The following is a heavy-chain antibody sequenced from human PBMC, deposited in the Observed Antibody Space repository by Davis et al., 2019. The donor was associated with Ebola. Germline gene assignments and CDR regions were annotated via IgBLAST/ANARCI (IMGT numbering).Heavy chain of an antibody. Sequence: ASVKVSCKASGYTFTSYGISWVRQAPGQGLEWMGWISAYNGNTNYAQKFQGRVTMTRDTSTSTVYMELSSLRSEDTAVYYCARRIAARPNWFDPWGQGTLVTVSS. CDR3: ARRIAARPNWFDP. CDR1: GYTFTSYG. D-gene: IGHD6-6*01. J-gene: IGHJ5*02. CDR2: ISAYNGNT. V-gene: IGHV1-18*01.